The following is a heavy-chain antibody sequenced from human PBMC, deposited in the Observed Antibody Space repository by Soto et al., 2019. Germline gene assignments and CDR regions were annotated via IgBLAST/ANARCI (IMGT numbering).Heavy chain of an antibody. Sequence: SETLSLTCTVSGGSISSYYWSWIRQPPGKGLEWIGYIYYSGSTNYNPSLKSRVTISVDTSKNQFSLKLSSVTAADTAVYYCARGYDFWSGYFGSYDYWGQGTLVTVSS. CDR3: ARGYDFWSGYFGSYDY. D-gene: IGHD3-3*01. V-gene: IGHV4-59*01. CDR2: IYYSGST. CDR1: GGSISSYY. J-gene: IGHJ4*02.